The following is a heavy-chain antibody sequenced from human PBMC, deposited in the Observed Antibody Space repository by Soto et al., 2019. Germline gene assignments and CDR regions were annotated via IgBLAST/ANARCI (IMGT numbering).Heavy chain of an antibody. CDR1: GFSLSTSGMC. CDR3: ARQHYSSGWFEDGDCYYFDY. Sequence: GSGPTLVNPTHTLTLTCTFSGFSLSTSGMCVSWIRQPPGKALEWLALIDWDDDKYYSTSLKTRLTISKDTSKNQVVLTMTNMDPVDTATYYCARQHYSSGWFEDGDCYYFDYWGQGTLVTVSS. D-gene: IGHD6-19*01. CDR2: IDWDDDK. J-gene: IGHJ4*02. V-gene: IGHV2-70*01.